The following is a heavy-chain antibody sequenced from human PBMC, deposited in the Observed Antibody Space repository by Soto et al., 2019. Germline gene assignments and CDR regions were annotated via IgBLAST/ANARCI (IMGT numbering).Heavy chain of an antibody. CDR2: IWYDGSNK. V-gene: IGHV3-33*01. J-gene: IGHJ6*02. CDR1: GFTFSSYG. D-gene: IGHD3-9*01. CDR3: ARGLRLGIIVPNLYYYYGMDV. Sequence: GGSLRLSCAASGFTFSSYGMHWVRQAPGKGLEWVAVIWYDGSNKYYADSVKGRFTISRDNSKNTLYLQMNSLRAEDTAVYYCARGLRLGIIVPNLYYYYGMDVWGQGTTVTVSS.